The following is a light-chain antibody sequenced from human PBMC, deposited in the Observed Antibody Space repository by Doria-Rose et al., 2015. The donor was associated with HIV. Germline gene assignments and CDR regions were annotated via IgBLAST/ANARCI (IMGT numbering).Light chain of an antibody. J-gene: IGKJ1*01. CDR3: HQYGTSWT. CDR1: QSFSSTY. CDR2: DGS. V-gene: IGKV3-20*01. Sequence: EIVMTQSPGTLSLSPGEGATLSCRASQSFSSTYLAWYQQQPGQAPSLLIYDGSTRATGIPDRFSASGSGTDSTLTINRLEPEDFALYYCHQYGTSWTFGQGTKVEI.